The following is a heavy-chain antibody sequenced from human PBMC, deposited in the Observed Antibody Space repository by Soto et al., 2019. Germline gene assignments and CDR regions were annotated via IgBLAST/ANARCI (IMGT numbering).Heavy chain of an antibody. D-gene: IGHD3-3*01. J-gene: IGHJ4*02. CDR2: IIPIFGTA. V-gene: IGHV1-69*06. CDR3: GGHYDFWGGKNFDY. Sequence: QVQLVQSGAEVKKPGSSVKVSCKASGGTFSSYAISWVRQAPGQGLEWMGGIIPIFGTANYAQKFQGRVQITGEKTTSTAHMGVGSRRSEDPAVYYWGGHYDFWGGKNFDYWGQGPL. CDR1: GGTFSSYA.